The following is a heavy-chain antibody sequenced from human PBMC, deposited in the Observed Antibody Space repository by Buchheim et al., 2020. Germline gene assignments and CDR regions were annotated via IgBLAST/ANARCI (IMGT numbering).Heavy chain of an antibody. J-gene: IGHJ6*02. CDR3: ANGLTGSAAAGSWYYYYGMDV. CDR1: GFTFSSYA. D-gene: IGHD6-13*01. CDR2: ISGSGGSP. Sequence: EVQLFESGGGLVQPGGSLRLSCAASGFTFSSYAMSWVRQAPGKGLEWVSAISGSGGSPYFSDSVKGRFTISRDNSKITLYLQMKSLRAEDTAVDYCANGLTGSAAAGSWYYYYGMDVWGQGT. V-gene: IGHV3-23*01.